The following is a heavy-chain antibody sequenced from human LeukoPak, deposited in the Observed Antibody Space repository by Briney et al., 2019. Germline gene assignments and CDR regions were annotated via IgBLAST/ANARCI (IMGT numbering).Heavy chain of an antibody. Sequence: ASVKVSCKASGYTFTMYAINWVRQAPGQGLERMGWISTSTGNPTYAQGFTGRFVFSLDTSVSTAYLQISSLKAEDTAVYYCARDISIPCSGGSCPRRFDYWGQGTLVTVSS. CDR2: ISTSTGNP. D-gene: IGHD2-15*01. J-gene: IGHJ4*02. CDR1: GYTFTMYA. V-gene: IGHV7-4-1*02. CDR3: ARDISIPCSGGSCPRRFDY.